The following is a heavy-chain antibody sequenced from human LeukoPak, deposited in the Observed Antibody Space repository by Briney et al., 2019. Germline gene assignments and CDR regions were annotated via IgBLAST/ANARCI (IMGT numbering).Heavy chain of an antibody. D-gene: IGHD3-16*01. J-gene: IGHJ4*02. CDR1: GFIFSNAW. Sequence: GGSLRLSCAASGFIFSNAWMNWVRQAPVKGLEWVGRIKSKTDSGTIDYAAPVKGRFTISRDDSKNTFYLEMNSLKIEDTAVYYCTTGGYYLDYWGQGTLVTVSS. V-gene: IGHV3-15*07. CDR3: TTGGYYLDY. CDR2: IKSKTDSGTI.